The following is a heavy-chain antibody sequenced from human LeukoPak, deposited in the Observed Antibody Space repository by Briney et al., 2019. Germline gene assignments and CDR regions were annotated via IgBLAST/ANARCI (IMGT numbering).Heavy chain of an antibody. Sequence: SETLSLTCTVSGGSISGWYWSWIRQPPGKGLEWIGYIYGSGNTNYNPSLKSRVTMSIDTSKNQFSLKLTSVTAADTATYYCARKTSLAGFASALVFNSWAQGTLATASS. CDR2: IYGSGNT. J-gene: IGHJ4*02. V-gene: IGHV4-59*01. CDR1: GGSISGWY. CDR3: ARKTSLAGFASALVFNS. D-gene: IGHD1-1*01.